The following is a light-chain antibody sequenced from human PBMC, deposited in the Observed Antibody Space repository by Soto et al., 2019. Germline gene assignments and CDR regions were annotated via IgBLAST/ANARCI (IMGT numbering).Light chain of an antibody. CDR2: LGS. V-gene: IGKV2-28*01. J-gene: IGKJ4*01. Sequence: DIVMTQSPLSLPVTPGEPASISCRSSQSLLHSNGYNYLDWYLQKPGQSPQLLIYLGSNRASGVPDRFSGSGSGADFTLKISRVEAEDVGVYYCMQALHTSRRTFGGGTKVDIK. CDR1: QSLLHSNGYNY. CDR3: MQALHTSRRT.